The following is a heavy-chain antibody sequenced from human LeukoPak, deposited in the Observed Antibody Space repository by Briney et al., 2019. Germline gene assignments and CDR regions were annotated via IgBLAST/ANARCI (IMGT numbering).Heavy chain of an antibody. J-gene: IGHJ4*02. V-gene: IGHV3-74*01. CDR2: INSDGSST. D-gene: IGHD6-13*01. CDR3: ARGGYRSSSPFDY. CDR1: GFSLSSYW. Sequence: GGSLRLSCAASGFSLSSYWMHWVRQAPGKGLVWVSRINSDGSSTSYADSVKGRFTISRDNAKNTLHLQMNSLRAEDTAVYYCARGGYRSSSPFDYWGQGTLVTVSS.